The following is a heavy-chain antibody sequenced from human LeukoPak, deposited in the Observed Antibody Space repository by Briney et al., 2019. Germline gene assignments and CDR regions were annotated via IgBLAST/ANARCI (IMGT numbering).Heavy chain of an antibody. CDR2: IYHSGTT. J-gene: IGHJ5*02. V-gene: IGHV4-38-2*01. Sequence: SETLSLTCAVSDYSITSPYFWGWIRQPPGKGLEWIGSIYHSGTTYYNPSFESRVTISVDTSKNQFSLKLSPVTAADTAIYYCARGDGGASWRVHFWFDPWGPGTLVTVSS. CDR3: ARGDGGASWRVHFWFDP. D-gene: IGHD6-19*01. CDR1: DYSITSPYF.